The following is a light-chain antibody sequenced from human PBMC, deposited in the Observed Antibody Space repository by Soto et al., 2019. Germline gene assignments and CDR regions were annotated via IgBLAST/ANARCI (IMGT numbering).Light chain of an antibody. J-gene: IGKJ1*01. Sequence: ILMTQSPPTLSMSPGERVILSCRASQSVNTNLAWYQQRPGQAPRLLMYGASTRATGIPSRFSGSGSGTEFTLTISSLQSEDFAVYYCHQYEKWTWTFGLGTKV. V-gene: IGKV3-15*01. CDR2: GAS. CDR1: QSVNTN. CDR3: HQYEKWTWT.